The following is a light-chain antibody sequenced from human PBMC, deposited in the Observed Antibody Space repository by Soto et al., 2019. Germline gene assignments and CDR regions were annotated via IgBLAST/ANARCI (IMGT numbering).Light chain of an antibody. CDR1: QDISNY. J-gene: IGKJ4*01. CDR2: DAS. CDR3: QQYYNLPIT. V-gene: IGKV1-33*01. Sequence: DIQMTQSPSSLSASVGDRVTITCQASQDISNYLNWYQQKPGKAPKLLIYDASNLETGVPSRFSGSGSGTDFTFTISSPQPEDIATYYCQQYYNLPITFGGGTKVEIK.